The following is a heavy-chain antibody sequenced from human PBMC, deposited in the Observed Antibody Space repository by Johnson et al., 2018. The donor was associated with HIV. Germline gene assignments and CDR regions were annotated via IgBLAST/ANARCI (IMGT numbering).Heavy chain of an antibody. J-gene: IGHJ3*02. V-gene: IGHV3-13*01. CDR3: VREADRDYRDAIDI. CDR1: GFTLSSYD. D-gene: IGHD4-11*01. Sequence: VQLVESGGGVVQPGRSLRLSCAASGFTLSSYDMHWVRQVTGKGLEWVSSIGTTGDTYYPGSVKGRFTISRENAHNSLFLQMNSLRGEDTAVYYCVREADRDYRDAIDIWGQGTMVTVSS. CDR2: IGTTGDT.